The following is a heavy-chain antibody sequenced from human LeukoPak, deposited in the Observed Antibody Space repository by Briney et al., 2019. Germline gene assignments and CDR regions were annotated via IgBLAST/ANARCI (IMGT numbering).Heavy chain of an antibody. CDR2: IYYSGST. V-gene: IGHV4-59*01. CDR1: GGSISSYY. CDR3: ARADGSFWSGLYGMDV. J-gene: IGHJ6*02. Sequence: SETLSLTCTVSGGSISSYYWSWIRQPPGKGLEWIGYIYYSGSTNYNPSLKSRVTISVDTSKNQFSLKLSSVTAADTAVYYCARADGSFWSGLYGMDVWGQGTTVTVSS. D-gene: IGHD3-3*01.